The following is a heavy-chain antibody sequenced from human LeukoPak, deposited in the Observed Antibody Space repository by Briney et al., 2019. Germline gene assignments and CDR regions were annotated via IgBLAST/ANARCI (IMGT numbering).Heavy chain of an antibody. CDR3: ARDRSYNYFPGAFDI. Sequence: SETLSLTCTVSGGSISSYYWSWIRQPPGKGLEWIGYIYYSGSTNYNPSLKSRVTISVDTSKNQFSLKLSSVTAADTAVYYCARDRSYNYFPGAFDIWGQGTMVTVSS. CDR1: GGSISSYY. J-gene: IGHJ3*02. D-gene: IGHD2/OR15-2a*01. CDR2: IYYSGST. V-gene: IGHV4-59*01.